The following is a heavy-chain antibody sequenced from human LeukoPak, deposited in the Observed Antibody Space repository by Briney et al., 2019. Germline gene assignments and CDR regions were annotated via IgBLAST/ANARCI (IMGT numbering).Heavy chain of an antibody. CDR3: ARVGPGYSYGYY. V-gene: IGHV3-7*01. D-gene: IGHD5-18*01. Sequence: PGGSLRLSCAASGFTFSSYAMSWVRQAPGKGLEWVANIKQDGSEKYYVDSVKGRFTISRDNAKNSLYLQMNSLRAEDTAVYYCARVGPGYSYGYYWGQGTLVTVSS. CDR1: GFTFSSYA. CDR2: IKQDGSEK. J-gene: IGHJ4*02.